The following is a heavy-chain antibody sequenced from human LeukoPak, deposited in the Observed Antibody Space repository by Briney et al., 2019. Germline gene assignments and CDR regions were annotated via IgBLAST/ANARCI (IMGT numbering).Heavy chain of an antibody. J-gene: IGHJ4*02. Sequence: VASVKVSCKASGYTFTSYYMHWVRQAPGQGLEWMGIINPSGGSTSYAQKFQGRVTMTRDTSTSTVYMELSSLRSEDTAVYYCARDSGGTYCSSTSCLPTLYYFDYWGQGTLVTVSS. CDR3: ARDSGGTYCSSTSCLPTLYYFDY. D-gene: IGHD2-2*01. CDR2: INPSGGST. V-gene: IGHV1-46*01. CDR1: GYTFTSYY.